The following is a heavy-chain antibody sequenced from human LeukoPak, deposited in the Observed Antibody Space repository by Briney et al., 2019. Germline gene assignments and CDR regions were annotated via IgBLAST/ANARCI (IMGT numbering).Heavy chain of an antibody. J-gene: IGHJ4*02. CDR3: AKEGGYASSWI. D-gene: IGHD6-13*01. CDR1: GFSFSDHY. Sequence: KSGGSLRLSCAASGFSFSDHYMSWIRQAPGKGLEWVSYISSSGSTIYYADSVKGRFTISRDNHKNTVHLQMNSLRVEDTAMYYCAKEGGYASSWIWGQGILVTVSS. CDR2: ISSSGSTI. V-gene: IGHV3-11*01.